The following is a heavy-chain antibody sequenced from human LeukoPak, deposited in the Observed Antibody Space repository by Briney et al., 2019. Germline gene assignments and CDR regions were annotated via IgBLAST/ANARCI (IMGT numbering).Heavy chain of an antibody. CDR3: AKRYYSSGSDYSDY. CDR2: ISYDGSNK. Sequence: GGSLRLSCAASGFTFSSYGMHWVRQAPGKGLEWVAVISYDGSNKYYADSVKGRFTISRDNSKNTLYLQMNSLRAEDTAVYYCAKRYYSSGSDYSDYWGQGTLVTVSS. J-gene: IGHJ4*02. V-gene: IGHV3-30*18. CDR1: GFTFSSYG. D-gene: IGHD6-19*01.